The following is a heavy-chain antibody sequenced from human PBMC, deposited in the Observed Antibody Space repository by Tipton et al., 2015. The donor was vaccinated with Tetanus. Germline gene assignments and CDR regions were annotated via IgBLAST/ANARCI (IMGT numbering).Heavy chain of an antibody. V-gene: IGHV1-8*01. CDR1: GYTFTSYD. J-gene: IGHJ4*02. D-gene: IGHD3-3*01. CDR2: MNPNRGNT. CDR3: AREITIFGVATAGGY. Sequence: QLVQSGAEVKKPGASVKVSCKASGYTFTSYDINWVRQATGQGLEWMGWMNPNRGNTGYAQKFQGRVTMTRNTSISTAYMGLSSLRSEDPAVYYCAREITIFGVATAGGYWGQGTLVTVSS.